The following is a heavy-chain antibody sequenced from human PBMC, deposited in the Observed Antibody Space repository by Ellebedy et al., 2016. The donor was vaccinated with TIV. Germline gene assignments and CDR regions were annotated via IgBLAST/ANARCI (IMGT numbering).Heavy chain of an antibody. CDR1: GFTFSSYA. CDR2: ISGSGGST. CDR3: AKEAAATGIPYFDY. V-gene: IGHV3-23*01. Sequence: GESLKISCAASGFTFSSYAMSWVRQAPGKGLEWVSSISGSGGSTYYADSVKGRFTISRDNSKNTLYLEMNSLRAEDTAVYYCAKEAAATGIPYFDYWGQGTLVTVSP. J-gene: IGHJ4*02. D-gene: IGHD6-13*01.